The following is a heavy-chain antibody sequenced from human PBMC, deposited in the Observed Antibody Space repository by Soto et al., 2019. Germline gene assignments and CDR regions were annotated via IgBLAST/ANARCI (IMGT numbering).Heavy chain of an antibody. V-gene: IGHV4-34*01. CDR3: ARPPRTSYYGSGSNRVGYYYYYMDV. J-gene: IGHJ6*03. CDR2: INHSGST. Sequence: SETLSLTCAVYGGSFSGYYWSWIRQPPGKGLEWIGEINHSGSTNYNPSLNSRVTISVDTSKNQFSLKLSSVTAADTDVYYCARPPRTSYYGSGSNRVGYYYYYMDVWGKGTTVTVSS. D-gene: IGHD3-10*01. CDR1: GGSFSGYY.